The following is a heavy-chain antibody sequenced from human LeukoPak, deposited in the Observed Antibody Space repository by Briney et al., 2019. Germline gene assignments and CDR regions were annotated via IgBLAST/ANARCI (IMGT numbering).Heavy chain of an antibody. CDR2: IWHDGSNE. CDR1: GFTFSNYG. J-gene: IGHJ4*02. Sequence: GGSLRLSCAASGFTFSNYGMHWVRQAPGKGLEWVAVIWHDGSNEYYADSVRGRFTISRDNSKNTLYLQMNSLRAEDTAVYYCAKDIGDGYNSYHFDYWGQGTLVTVSS. D-gene: IGHD5-24*01. V-gene: IGHV3-30*02. CDR3: AKDIGDGYNSYHFDY.